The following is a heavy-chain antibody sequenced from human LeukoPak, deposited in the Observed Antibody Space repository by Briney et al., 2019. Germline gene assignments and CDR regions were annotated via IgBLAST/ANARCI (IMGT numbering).Heavy chain of an antibody. D-gene: IGHD3-3*01. CDR2: ISGGGIRT. V-gene: IGHV3-23*01. J-gene: IGHJ4*02. Sequence: GGSLRLSCAASGFTFSSYGMAWVRQAPRKGLEWVSDISGGGIRTDYADSVKGRFTISRDNSRHTLYLQMNSPRAEDTAVYYCAKRSGGPSPFDYWGQGTLVTVSS. CDR3: AKRSGGPSPFDY. CDR1: GFTFSSYG.